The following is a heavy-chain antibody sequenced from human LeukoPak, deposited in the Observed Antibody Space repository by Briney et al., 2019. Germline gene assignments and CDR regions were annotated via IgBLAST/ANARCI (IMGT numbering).Heavy chain of an antibody. CDR3: ARENDYGDPIDY. J-gene: IGHJ4*02. CDR1: GYTFTGYY. V-gene: IGHV1-2*02. D-gene: IGHD4-17*01. CDR2: INPNSGGT. Sequence: ASVKVSCKASGYTFTGYYMHWVRQAPGQELEWMGWINPNSGGTNYAQKFQGRATMTRDTSISTAYMELSRLRSDDTAVYYCARENDYGDPIDYWGQGTLVTVSS.